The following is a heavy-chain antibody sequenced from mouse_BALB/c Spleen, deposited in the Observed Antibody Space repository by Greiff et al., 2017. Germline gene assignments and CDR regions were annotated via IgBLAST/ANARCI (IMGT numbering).Heavy chain of an antibody. CDR3: ARREPPWFAY. J-gene: IGHJ3*01. CDR2: INPNNGGT. Sequence: VHVKQSGPELVKPGASVKIPCKASGYTFTDYNMDWVKQSHGKSLEWIGDINPNNGGTIYNQKFKGKATLTVDKSSSTAYMELRSLTSEDTAVYYCARREPPWFAYWGQGTLVTVSA. CDR1: GYTFTDYN. V-gene: IGHV1-18*01.